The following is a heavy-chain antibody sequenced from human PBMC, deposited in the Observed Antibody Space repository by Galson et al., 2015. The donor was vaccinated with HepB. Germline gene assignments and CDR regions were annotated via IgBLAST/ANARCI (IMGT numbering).Heavy chain of an antibody. D-gene: IGHD3-10*01. CDR2: ISYDGGTT. Sequence: SLRLSCATSGISFDSYATHWVRQAPGKGLEWMAVISYDGGTTFHADSVKGRFTISRDNSGKTLYLQMNSLRSYDTAIYYCAYGSGSYFLDNWGQGTLVTVSS. J-gene: IGHJ4*02. CDR3: AYGSGSYFLDN. V-gene: IGHV3-30*14. CDR1: GISFDSYA.